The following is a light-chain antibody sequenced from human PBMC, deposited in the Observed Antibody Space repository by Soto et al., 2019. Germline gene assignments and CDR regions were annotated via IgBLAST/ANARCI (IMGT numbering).Light chain of an antibody. V-gene: IGKV3-20*01. CDR1: QSVNSNY. CDR3: QQYVNSGVT. Sequence: EIVLTQSPGTLSLSPGERATLSCRASQSVNSNYLAWHQQKPGQAPRLLLYGVSSRATGIPDRFSGSGSGTDFTLTISRLEPEDFAVYYCQQYVNSGVTFGPGTKVDIK. CDR2: GVS. J-gene: IGKJ3*01.